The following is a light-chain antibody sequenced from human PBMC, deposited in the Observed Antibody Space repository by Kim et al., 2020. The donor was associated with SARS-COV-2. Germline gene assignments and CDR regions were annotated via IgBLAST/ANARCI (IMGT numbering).Light chain of an antibody. V-gene: IGLV10-54*01. Sequence: QAGLTQPPSVSKDLRQTATLTCTGNSNDVGNQGAAWLQQHQGHPPKLLSYRNNNRPSGISERLSASRSGNTASLTITGLQPEDEADYYCLAWDTSLSAWVFGGGTKLGVL. CDR2: RNN. CDR1: SNDVGNQG. J-gene: IGLJ3*02. CDR3: LAWDTSLSAWV.